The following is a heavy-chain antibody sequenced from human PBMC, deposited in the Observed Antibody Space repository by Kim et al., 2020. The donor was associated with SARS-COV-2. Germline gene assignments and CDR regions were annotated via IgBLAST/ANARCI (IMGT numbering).Heavy chain of an antibody. V-gene: IGHV3-23*01. Sequence: GGSLRLSCAASGFTFSSYAMSWVRQAPGKGLEWVSAISGSGGSTYYADSVKGRFTISRDNSKNTLYLQMNSLRAEDTAVYYCAKDLWFGESPYRYFDYWGQGTLVTVSS. CDR1: GFTFSSYA. J-gene: IGHJ4*02. D-gene: IGHD3-10*01. CDR2: ISGSGGST. CDR3: AKDLWFGESPYRYFDY.